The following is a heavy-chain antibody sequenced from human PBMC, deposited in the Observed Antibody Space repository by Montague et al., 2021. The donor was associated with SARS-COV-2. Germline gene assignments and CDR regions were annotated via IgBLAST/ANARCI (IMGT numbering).Heavy chain of an antibody. CDR3: ARDRGMITFGGVIVIDGMDV. CDR1: GFTFSSYA. J-gene: IGHJ6*02. Sequence: SLRLSCAASGFTFSSYAMHWVRHAPGKGLEWVAVISYDGSKKYYADSVKGRFTISRDNSKNTLYLQMNSLRAEDTAVYYCARDRGMITFGGVIVIDGMDVWGQGTTVTVSS. D-gene: IGHD3-16*02. CDR2: ISYDGSKK. V-gene: IGHV3-30-3*01.